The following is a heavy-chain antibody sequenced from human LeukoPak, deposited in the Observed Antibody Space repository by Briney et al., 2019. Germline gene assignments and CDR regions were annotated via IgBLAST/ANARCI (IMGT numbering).Heavy chain of an antibody. CDR2: INPNSGGT. CDR3: AREWRRVRGVIIGNWFDP. D-gene: IGHD3-10*01. V-gene: IGHV1-2*02. Sequence: ASVKVSCKASGYTFTGYYMHWVRHAPGQGIEWMGWINPNSGGTNYAQKFQGRVTMTRDTSISTAYMELSRLRSDDTAVYYCAREWRRVRGVIIGNWFDPWGQGTLVTVSS. J-gene: IGHJ5*02. CDR1: GYTFTGYY.